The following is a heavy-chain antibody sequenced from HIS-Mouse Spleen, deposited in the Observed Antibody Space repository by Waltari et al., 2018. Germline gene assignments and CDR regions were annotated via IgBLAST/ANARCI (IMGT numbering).Heavy chain of an antibody. V-gene: IGHV4-39*07. CDR3: AREIPYSSSWYDWYFDL. J-gene: IGHJ2*01. Sequence: QLQLQESGPGLVKPSDTLSLTCTVSGGSIRSSSYSWGCIRQPPGKGLEWIGSIYYSGSTYYNPSLKSRVTISVDTSKNQFSLKLSSVTAADTAVYYCAREIPYSSSWYDWYFDLWGRGTLVTVSS. CDR1: GGSIRSSSYS. D-gene: IGHD6-13*01. CDR2: IYYSGST.